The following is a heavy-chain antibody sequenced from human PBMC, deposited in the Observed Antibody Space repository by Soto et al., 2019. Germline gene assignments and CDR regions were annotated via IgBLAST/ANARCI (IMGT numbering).Heavy chain of an antibody. D-gene: IGHD4-4*01. CDR2: ISSSSSYI. CDR3: ARDGRSGNYGFDY. J-gene: IGHJ4*02. Sequence: VQLVESGGGLVKPGGSLRLSCAASGFTFSSYSMNWVRQAPGKGLEWVSSISSSSSYIYYADSVKGRFTISRDNAKNSLYLQMNSLRAEDTAVYYCARDGRSGNYGFDYWGQGTLVTVSS. V-gene: IGHV3-21*01. CDR1: GFTFSSYS.